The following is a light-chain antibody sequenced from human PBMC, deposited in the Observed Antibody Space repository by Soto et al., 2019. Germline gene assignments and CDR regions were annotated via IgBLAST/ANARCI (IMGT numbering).Light chain of an antibody. Sequence: QAVVTQEPSLTVSPGGTVTLTCASNTGAVTSGNYPSWFQQKPGQPPRTLIYTTNSRHSWTPARFSGSLLGGKATLTLSGVQPEDEADYYCLLYYGGAHLVFSGGTKLTVL. CDR2: TTN. J-gene: IGLJ2*01. CDR1: TGAVTSGNY. CDR3: LLYYGGAHLV. V-gene: IGLV7-43*01.